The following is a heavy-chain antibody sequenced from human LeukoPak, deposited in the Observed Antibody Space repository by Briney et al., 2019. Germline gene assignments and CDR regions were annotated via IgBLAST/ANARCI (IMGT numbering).Heavy chain of an antibody. V-gene: IGHV4-34*01. J-gene: IGHJ6*03. D-gene: IGHD3-10*01. CDR3: ARPFMVRGVKCLGGPYYIDV. CDR2: INHSGST. Sequence: KPSETLSLTCAVYGGSFSCYYWSWIRQPPGKGLEWIGEINHSGSTNYNPSLKSRVTISVDTSKNQFSLKLSSVTAADTAVYYCARPFMVRGVKCLGGPYYIDVWGKGTTVTVSS. CDR1: GGSFSCYY.